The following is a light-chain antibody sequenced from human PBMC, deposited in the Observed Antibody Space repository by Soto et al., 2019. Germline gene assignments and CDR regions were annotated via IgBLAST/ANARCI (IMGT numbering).Light chain of an antibody. CDR2: GAS. V-gene: IGKV3-20*01. Sequence: EIVLTQSPGTLSLSPGERATLSCRASQSLTNNYFAWYQQKPGRALRLLIDGASTRATGILGRFRGSGSGKDVTLTIGRLGAEDVAVYYCQPYEAVVTFGHGNKVE. CDR1: QSLTNNY. J-gene: IGKJ1*01. CDR3: QPYEAVVT.